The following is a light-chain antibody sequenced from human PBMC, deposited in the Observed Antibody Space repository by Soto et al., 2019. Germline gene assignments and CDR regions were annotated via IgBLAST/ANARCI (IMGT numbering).Light chain of an antibody. Sequence: EIVLTQSPGTLSLSPGERATLSCRASQSVSSSYLAWYQQKPGQAPRLLIYGASSRATGIPDRFSGSGSGTDFTLTISRLEPEDFAVYFCQQEGRSPSFGQGTKVEIQ. V-gene: IGKV3-20*01. CDR3: QQEGRSPS. CDR1: QSVSSSY. J-gene: IGKJ1*01. CDR2: GAS.